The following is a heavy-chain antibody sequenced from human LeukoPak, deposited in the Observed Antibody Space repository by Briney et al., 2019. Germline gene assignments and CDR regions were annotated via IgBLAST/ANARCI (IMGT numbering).Heavy chain of an antibody. J-gene: IGHJ3*01. CDR2: TYDSGST. CDR1: GGSISSYY. D-gene: IGHD3-22*01. V-gene: IGHV4-59*01. CDR3: ARVGGYYGVDAFDV. Sequence: PSETLSLTCTVSGGSISSYYWSWIRQPPGKGLEWIGYTYDSGSTNYNPSLKSRVTVSIDTSKKQFSLKLSSVTAADTAVYYCARVGGYYGVDAFDVWGQGTMVTVPS.